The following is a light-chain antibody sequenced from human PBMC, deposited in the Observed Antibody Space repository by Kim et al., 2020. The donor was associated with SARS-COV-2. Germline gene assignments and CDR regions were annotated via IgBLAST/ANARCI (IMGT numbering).Light chain of an antibody. CDR3: QHFYDFPRT. V-gene: IGKV1-33*01. J-gene: IGKJ1*01. CDR2: DAS. Sequence: DIQMTQSPSSLSASVGDRVIITCQASQDIGTYLNWYQQKPGTAPNILIYDASKLETGVPSRFSGSGSGTDFTFTISSLQPEDIATYYCQHFYDFPRTFGQGTKVDI. CDR1: QDIGTY.